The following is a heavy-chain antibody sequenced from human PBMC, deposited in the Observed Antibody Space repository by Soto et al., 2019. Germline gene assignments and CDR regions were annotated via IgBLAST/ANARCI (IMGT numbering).Heavy chain of an antibody. CDR1: GFTFSSYG. CDR2: IWYDGSNK. Sequence: GGSLRLSCAASGFTFSSYGMHWVRQAPGKGLEWVAVIWYDGSNKYYADSVKGRFTISRDNSKNTLYLQMNSLRAEDTAVYYCARDSRSATVVARGYYYGMDVWGQGTTVTVSS. J-gene: IGHJ6*02. CDR3: ARDSRSATVVARGYYYGMDV. V-gene: IGHV3-33*01. D-gene: IGHD2-15*01.